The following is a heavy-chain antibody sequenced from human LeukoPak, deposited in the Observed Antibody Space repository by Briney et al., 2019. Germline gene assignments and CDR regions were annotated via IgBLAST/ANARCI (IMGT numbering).Heavy chain of an antibody. J-gene: IGHJ4*02. Sequence: PSETLSLTCAVYGVSFSGYYWSWIRQPPGKGLEWIGEINNSGSTNYNPSLKSRVTISVDTSKNQFSLKLSSVTAADTAVYYCAGDRGTWNVDGFDYWGQGTLVTVSS. V-gene: IGHV4-34*01. CDR1: GVSFSGYY. CDR2: INNSGST. D-gene: IGHD1-1*01. CDR3: AGDRGTWNVDGFDY.